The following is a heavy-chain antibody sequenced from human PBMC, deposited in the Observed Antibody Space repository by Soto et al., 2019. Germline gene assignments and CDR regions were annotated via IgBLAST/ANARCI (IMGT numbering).Heavy chain of an antibody. V-gene: IGHV1-69*13. D-gene: IGHD2-21*02. Sequence: ASVKVSCKASGGTFSSYAISWVRQAPGQGLEWMGGIIPIFGTAIYAQKFQGRVTITADESTGTAYMELGSLRSEDPAGYYCAREYGAYCGGDCFSYYFDYWGQGTLVTVSS. CDR3: AREYGAYCGGDCFSYYFDY. CDR2: IIPIFGTA. J-gene: IGHJ4*02. CDR1: GGTFSSYA.